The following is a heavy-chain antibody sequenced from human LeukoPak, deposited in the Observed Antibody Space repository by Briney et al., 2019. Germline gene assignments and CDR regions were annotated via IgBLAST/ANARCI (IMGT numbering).Heavy chain of an antibody. D-gene: IGHD3-22*01. J-gene: IGHJ4*02. Sequence: GASVKVSCKVSGYTFPSYYMHWVRQAPGQGLAWMGIINPSGGSTSYAQKLQGRVTMTRDTSTSTVYMELSSLRSDDTAVYYCARAYYYDSSGYFNYWGQGTLVTVSS. CDR2: INPSGGST. CDR1: GYTFPSYY. V-gene: IGHV1-46*01. CDR3: ARAYYYDSSGYFNY.